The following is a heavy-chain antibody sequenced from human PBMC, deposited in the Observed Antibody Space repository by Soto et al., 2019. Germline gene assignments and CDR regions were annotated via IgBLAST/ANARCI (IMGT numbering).Heavy chain of an antibody. J-gene: IGHJ4*02. D-gene: IGHD3-22*01. CDR3: ASRYDSSDY. V-gene: IGHV1-69*02. CDR2: IIPILGLA. Sequence: QVQLVQSGAEVKKPGSSVKVSCKASGGTFSIYTISWVRQAPGQGLEWMGRIIPILGLANYAQKFQGRVTITAEKSMSTAYMELSRLRSEDTAVYYCASRYDSSDYWGQGTLVTVSS. CDR1: GGTFSIYT.